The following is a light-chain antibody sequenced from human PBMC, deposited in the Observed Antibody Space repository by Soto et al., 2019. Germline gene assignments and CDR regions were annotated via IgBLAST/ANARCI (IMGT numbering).Light chain of an antibody. CDR1: QGIINY. CDR3: QQLFMYPPT. V-gene: IGKV1-9*01. Sequence: IQLTQSPSSLTASMGDRVTITCRASQGIINYLAWYQQKPGKAPKLLIYGASTLQGGVPSRFSGSGSGTDFTLTVSSLQPEDLATYYCQQLFMYPPTFGPGTKVDIK. CDR2: GAS. J-gene: IGKJ3*01.